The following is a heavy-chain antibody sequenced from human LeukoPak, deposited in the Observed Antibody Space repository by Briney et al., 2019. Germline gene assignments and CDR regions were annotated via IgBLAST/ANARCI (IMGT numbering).Heavy chain of an antibody. CDR1: GYTFTNFA. CDR2: INTNTGNP. D-gene: IGHD2-15*01. CDR3: ARVGGGGYCSDGTCYPTY. Sequence: ASVKVSCKASGYTFTNFAMNWVRQALGQGLEWMGWINTNTGNPTYARDFTGRFVFSLDTSVRTAYLQIDSLRPEDTAVYYCARVGGGGYCSDGTCYPTYWGQGTLVTVSS. J-gene: IGHJ4*02. V-gene: IGHV7-4-1*01.